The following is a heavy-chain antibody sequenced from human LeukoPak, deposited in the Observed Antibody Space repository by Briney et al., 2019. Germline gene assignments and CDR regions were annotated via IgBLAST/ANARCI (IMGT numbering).Heavy chain of an antibody. CDR3: ARRYYGSGSYYPFDP. J-gene: IGHJ5*02. Sequence: PSETLSLTCAVSGGSISSSNWWSWVRQPPGKGLEWFGEIYHSGSTNYNPSLKSRVTISVDKSKNQFSLKLSSVTAADTAVYYCARRYYGSGSYYPFDPWGQGTLVTVSS. CDR2: IYHSGST. D-gene: IGHD3-10*01. V-gene: IGHV4-4*02. CDR1: GGSISSSNW.